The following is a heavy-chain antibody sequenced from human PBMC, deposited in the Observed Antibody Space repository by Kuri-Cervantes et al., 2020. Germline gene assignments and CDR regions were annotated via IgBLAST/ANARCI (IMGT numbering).Heavy chain of an antibody. Sequence: GGSLRLSCAASGFTFSSYWMSWVRQAPGKGLEWVANIKQDGSEKYYVDSVKGRFTISRDKAKNSLYLQMNSLRAEDTALYYCAKAVVVAAPFDYWGQGTLVTVSS. CDR2: IKQDGSEK. CDR3: AKAVVVAAPFDY. CDR1: GFTFSSYW. V-gene: IGHV3-7*03. J-gene: IGHJ4*02. D-gene: IGHD2-15*01.